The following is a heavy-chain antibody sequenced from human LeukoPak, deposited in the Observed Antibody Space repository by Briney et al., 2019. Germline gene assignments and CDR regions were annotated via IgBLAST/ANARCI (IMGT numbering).Heavy chain of an antibody. V-gene: IGHV3-74*01. CDR2: INSDGRSI. CDR1: GFTFSSYW. CDR3: TRESFGYSYTY. Sequence: GGSLRLSCAASGFTFSSYWMHWVRQAPGKGLVWVSRINSDGRSIGYADSVKGRFTISRDNAMNTLYLQMNSLRAEDTAVYYCTRESFGYSYTYWGQGTLVTVSS. D-gene: IGHD5-18*01. J-gene: IGHJ4*02.